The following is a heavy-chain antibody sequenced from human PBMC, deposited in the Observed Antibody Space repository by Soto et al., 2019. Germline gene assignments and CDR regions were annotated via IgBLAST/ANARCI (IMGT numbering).Heavy chain of an antibody. CDR1: GGSITNYY. J-gene: IGHJ4*02. Sequence: QVQLQESGPGLVKPSETLSLTCTASGGSITNYYWNWIRQSPGKGLEWIGNIHNSENTNYNPSLMRRVTISLDTSNNQCSLKMNSVTAADPAVYYCTTGSGWTSDHWGRGTVVTVSS. V-gene: IGHV4-59*08. D-gene: IGHD6-19*01. CDR3: TTGSGWTSDH. CDR2: IHNSENT.